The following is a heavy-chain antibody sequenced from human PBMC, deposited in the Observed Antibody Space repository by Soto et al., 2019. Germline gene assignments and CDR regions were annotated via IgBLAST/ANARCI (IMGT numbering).Heavy chain of an antibody. V-gene: IGHV3-30*03. D-gene: IGHD3-16*02. CDR3: ARQDEHGSNCDIDY. J-gene: IGHJ4*02. Sequence: QVQLVQSGGGVVQPGRSLRLSCAASGFDFNTYFMHWVRQAPGKGLEWVAMIFPNGRDKEYADSVKGRFTISRDNSNNPTYLQLASLRTEDTAAYYCARQDEHGSNCDIDYWGQEALVSVSS. CDR1: GFDFNTYF. CDR2: IFPNGRDK.